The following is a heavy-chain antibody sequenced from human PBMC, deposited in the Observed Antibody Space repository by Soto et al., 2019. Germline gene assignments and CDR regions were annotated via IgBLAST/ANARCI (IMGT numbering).Heavy chain of an antibody. CDR2: IIPIFGTA. V-gene: IGHV1-69*13. D-gene: IGHD3-22*01. Sequence: SVKVSCKASGGTFSSYAISWVRQAPGQGLEWMGGIIPIFGTANYAQKFQGRVTITADESTSTAYMELSSLRSEDTAVYYCARDYHDSSTTLIYYYGMDVWGQGTTVTVSS. CDR1: GGTFSSYA. CDR3: ARDYHDSSTTLIYYYGMDV. J-gene: IGHJ6*02.